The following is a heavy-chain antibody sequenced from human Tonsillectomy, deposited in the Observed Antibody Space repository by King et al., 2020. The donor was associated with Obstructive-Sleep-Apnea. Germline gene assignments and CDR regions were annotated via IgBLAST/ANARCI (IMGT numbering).Heavy chain of an antibody. CDR1: GYTFISHG. D-gene: IGHD3-9*01. CDR3: ARDGAGMKSWLKPLDF. Sequence: QLVQSGAEVKKPGASVKVSCKASGYTFISHGITWVRQAPGQGLEWMGWISGYNGNTNYTQKLQGRVTMTTDTSTSTAYMELRSLTSDDTAVYYCARDGAGMKSWLKPLDFWGQGTLVTVSS. V-gene: IGHV1-18*01. CDR2: ISGYNGNT. J-gene: IGHJ4*02.